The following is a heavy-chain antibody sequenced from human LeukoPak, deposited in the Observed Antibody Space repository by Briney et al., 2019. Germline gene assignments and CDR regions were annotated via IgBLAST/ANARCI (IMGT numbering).Heavy chain of an antibody. CDR1: GGSISSGGYY. V-gene: IGHV4-30-2*01. D-gene: IGHD1-26*01. J-gene: IGHJ4*02. CDR2: IYHSGST. CDR3: ARDRGSYYGRDYFDY. Sequence: SETLSLTCTVSGGSISSGGYYWSWIRQPPGKGLEWIGYIYHSGSTYYNLSLKSRVTMSIDTSKNQFSLKLSSVTAADTAVYYCARDRGSYYGRDYFDYWGQGTLVTVSS.